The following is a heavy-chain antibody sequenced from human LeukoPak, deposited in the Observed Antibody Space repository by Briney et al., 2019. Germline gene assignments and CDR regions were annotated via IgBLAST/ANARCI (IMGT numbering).Heavy chain of an antibody. V-gene: IGHV4-61*02. J-gene: IGHJ4*02. CDR2: IFTSGST. CDR3: ARDRLLGFDY. Sequence: SQTLSLTCTVSGGSISSGTYYWSWIRQPAGKGLEWIGRIFTSGSTNYNPSLKSRVTISLDTSKNQVSLRLSSVTAADTAVYYCARDRLLGFDYWGQGTLVTVSS. D-gene: IGHD2-15*01. CDR1: GGSISSGTYY.